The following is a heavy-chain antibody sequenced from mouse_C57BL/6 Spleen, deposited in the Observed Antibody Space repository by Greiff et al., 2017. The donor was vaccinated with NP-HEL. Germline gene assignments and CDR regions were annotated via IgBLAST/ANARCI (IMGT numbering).Heavy chain of an antibody. CDR1: GYSITSGYG. CDR2: ISYSGST. Sequence: DVQLVESGPGLVKPSQSLSLTCTVTGYSITSGYGWNWIRQFPGNKLEWMGYISYSGSTNYNPSLKSPISITRDTSKNQFFLQLNSVTTEDTATYDCSRTARIKYWGQGTTLTVSS. V-gene: IGHV3-2*02. J-gene: IGHJ2*01. D-gene: IGHD1-2*01. CDR3: SRTARIKY.